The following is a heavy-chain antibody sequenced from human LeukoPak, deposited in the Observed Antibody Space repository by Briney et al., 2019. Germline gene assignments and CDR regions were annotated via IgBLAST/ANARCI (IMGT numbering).Heavy chain of an antibody. Sequence: SETLSLTCTVSGGSISRSSYYWGWIRQPAGKGLEWIGRIYTSGSTNYNPSLKSRVTMSVDTSKNQFSLKLSSVTAADTAVYYRARGRIAVAGPPDAFDIWGQGTMVTVSS. D-gene: IGHD6-19*01. CDR2: IYTSGST. CDR1: GGSISRSSYY. J-gene: IGHJ3*02. V-gene: IGHV4-61*02. CDR3: ARGRIAVAGPPDAFDI.